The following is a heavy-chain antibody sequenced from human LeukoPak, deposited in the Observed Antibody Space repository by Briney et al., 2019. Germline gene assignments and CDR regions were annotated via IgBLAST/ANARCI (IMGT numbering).Heavy chain of an antibody. D-gene: IGHD1-20*01. CDR2: IIPILGIA. V-gene: IGHV1-69*04. J-gene: IGHJ5*02. CDR3: ARGETVSNWFDP. Sequence: ASVKVSCKASGGTFSSYAISWVRQAPGQGLEWMGRIIPILGIANYAQKFQGRVTMTRNTSITTAYMELSSLRSEDTAVYYCARGETVSNWFDPWGQGTLVTVSS. CDR1: GGTFSSYA.